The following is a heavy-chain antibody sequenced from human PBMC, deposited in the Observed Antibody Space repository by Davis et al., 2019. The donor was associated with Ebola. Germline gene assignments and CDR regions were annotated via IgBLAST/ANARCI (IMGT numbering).Heavy chain of an antibody. J-gene: IGHJ4*02. D-gene: IGHD3-22*01. CDR2: ISGSGGST. Sequence: GESLKISCAASGFTFSSYAMSWVRQAPGKGLEWVSAISGSGGSTYYADSVKGRFTISRDNAKNSLYLQMNSLRAEDTAVYYCARDTIYYDSSGQPGNWGQGTLVTVSS. V-gene: IGHV3-23*01. CDR3: ARDTIYYDSSGQPGN. CDR1: GFTFSSYA.